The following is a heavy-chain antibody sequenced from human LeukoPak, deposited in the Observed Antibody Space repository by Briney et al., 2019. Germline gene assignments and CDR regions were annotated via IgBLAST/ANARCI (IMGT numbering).Heavy chain of an antibody. V-gene: IGHV3-30*03. J-gene: IGHJ4*02. CDR1: GFTFSSYG. CDR2: ISYDGSNK. D-gene: IGHD3-22*01. CDR3: AREPPGNYDSSGHYYAYFDC. Sequence: GGSLRLSCAASGFTFSSYGMHWARQAPGKGLEWVAVISYDGSNKYYADSVKGRFTISRDNSKNTLYLQLNSLRAEDTAVYYCAREPPGNYDSSGHYYAYFDCWGQGTLVTVSS.